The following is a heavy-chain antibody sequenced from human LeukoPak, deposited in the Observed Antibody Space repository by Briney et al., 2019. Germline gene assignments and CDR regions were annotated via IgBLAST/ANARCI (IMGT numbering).Heavy chain of an antibody. V-gene: IGHV4-34*01. CDR3: ARRVRSADYRLDY. CDR2: ISPSGNT. J-gene: IGHJ4*02. CDR1: GGSFTIYS. D-gene: IGHD4-11*01. Sequence: QSSETLSLTCAVYGGSFTIYSWTWIRQPPGKSLEWVGEISPSGNTQYNPSLKSRVTISLDASKSQFYLKLNSVTAADTAVYYCARRVRSADYRLDYWGQGTLVTVSS.